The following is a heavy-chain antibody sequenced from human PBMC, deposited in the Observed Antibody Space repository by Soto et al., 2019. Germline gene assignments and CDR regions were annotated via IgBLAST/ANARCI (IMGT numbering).Heavy chain of an antibody. V-gene: IGHV4-30-4*01. J-gene: IGHJ3*02. Sequence: PSATPSLTCTFSVVSITMGDDYWRWIRQPPGEGLEWIGYIYNTGGTTTNPSLKSRFTISVDTSKNQFSLKLNSVTAADAAVYYCARGISTMEAPDTFDIWGQGTVVTVSS. CDR1: VVSITMGDDY. CDR2: IYNTGGT. D-gene: IGHD3-10*01. CDR3: ARGISTMEAPDTFDI.